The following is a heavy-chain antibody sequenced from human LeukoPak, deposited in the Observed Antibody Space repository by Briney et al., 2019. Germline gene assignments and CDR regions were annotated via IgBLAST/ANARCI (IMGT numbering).Heavy chain of an antibody. D-gene: IGHD2-2*01. V-gene: IGHV3-30*02. Sequence: GGSLRLSCAASGFTFSSYGMHWVRQAPGKGLEWVAYIRYHGSNINYADSVKGRFTISRDNSKDTLFLQMSSLRAEDTAVYYCAKVLTGYCGSASCPFDSWGQGTLVTVSS. CDR2: IRYHGSNI. CDR3: AKVLTGYCGSASCPFDS. J-gene: IGHJ4*02. CDR1: GFTFSSYG.